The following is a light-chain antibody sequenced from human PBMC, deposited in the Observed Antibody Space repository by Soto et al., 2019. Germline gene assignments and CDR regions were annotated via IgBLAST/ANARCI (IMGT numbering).Light chain of an antibody. Sequence: QSALTQPASVSGSPGQSITISCTGTSSDIGGYKYVSWYQQYSGKAPKLLIYEVNNRPSGVSNRFSGSKSGNTASLTISGLQAEDEADYYCNSMTSSSTTRFVFGTGTKVTVL. V-gene: IGLV2-14*01. CDR2: EVN. CDR1: SSDIGGYKY. CDR3: NSMTSSSTTRFV. J-gene: IGLJ1*01.